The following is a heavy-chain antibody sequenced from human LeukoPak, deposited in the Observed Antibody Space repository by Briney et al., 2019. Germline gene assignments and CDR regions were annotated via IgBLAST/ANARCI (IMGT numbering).Heavy chain of an antibody. V-gene: IGHV3-23*01. CDR1: GFTFSSYG. CDR2: ISGSGGST. Sequence: PGRSLRLSCAASGFTFSSYGKHWVRQAPGKGLEWVSAISGSGGSTYYADSVKGRFTISRDNSKNTLYLQMNSLRAEDTAVYYCAKDLVIHWWAAGTGACDYWGQGTLVTVSS. CDR3: AKDLVIHWWAAGTGACDY. J-gene: IGHJ4*02. D-gene: IGHD6-13*01.